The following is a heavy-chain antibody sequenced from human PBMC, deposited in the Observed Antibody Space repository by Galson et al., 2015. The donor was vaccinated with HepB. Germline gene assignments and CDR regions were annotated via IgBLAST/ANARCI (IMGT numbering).Heavy chain of an antibody. CDR1: GGSLSNHY. CDR2: INHSGST. V-gene: IGHV4-34*01. Sequence: ETLSLTCAVYGGSLSNHYWSWLRQSPGKGLEWIGEINHSGSTNYNPSLKNRVSISVDTSKNRFSLKLSSVTAEDTAVYYCARAVYYDFWNGFGPWGQGTLLTVSS. CDR3: ARAVYYDFWNGFGP. J-gene: IGHJ5*02. D-gene: IGHD3-3*01.